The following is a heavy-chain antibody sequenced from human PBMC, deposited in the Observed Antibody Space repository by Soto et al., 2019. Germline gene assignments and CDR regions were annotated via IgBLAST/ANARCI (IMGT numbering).Heavy chain of an antibody. CDR3: ARDSLMVRGVIITYLGYGMDV. CDR2: INPSGGST. D-gene: IGHD3-10*01. V-gene: IGHV1-46*01. Sequence: ASVKVSCKASGYTFTSYYMHWVRQAPGQGLEWMGIINPSGGSTSYAQKFQGRVTMTRDTSTSTVYMELSSLRSEDTAVYYCARDSLMVRGVIITYLGYGMDVWGQGTTVTVSS. CDR1: GYTFTSYY. J-gene: IGHJ6*02.